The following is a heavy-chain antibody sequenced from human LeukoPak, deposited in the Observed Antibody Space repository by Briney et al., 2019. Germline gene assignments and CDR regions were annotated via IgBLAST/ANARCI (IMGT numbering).Heavy chain of an antibody. D-gene: IGHD3-10*02. J-gene: IGHJ6*04. Sequence: PGETLRLSCAASGFTFNSYGMIWVRQAPGKGLEWVSAISGSGGRTYYADSVKGRFTISRDNAKNSLYLQMNSLRAEDTAVYYCAELGITMIGGVWGKGTTVTISS. CDR3: AELGITMIGGV. CDR2: ISGSGGRT. V-gene: IGHV3-23*01. CDR1: GFTFNSYG.